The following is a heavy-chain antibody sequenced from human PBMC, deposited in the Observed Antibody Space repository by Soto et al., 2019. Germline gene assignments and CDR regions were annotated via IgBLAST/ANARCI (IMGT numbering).Heavy chain of an antibody. Sequence: SQTLSLTCAISVDSVSSNSGAWNLIRQSPSRGLEWLGRTYYRSKWYNDYAMSVNSRITVNPDTAKNQFSLQLNSVTPEDTAVYYCARAESISSGWFDYWGQGTLVTVSP. V-gene: IGHV6-1*01. D-gene: IGHD6-19*01. J-gene: IGHJ4*02. CDR1: VDSVSSNSGA. CDR3: ARAESISSGWFDY. CDR2: TYYRSKWYN.